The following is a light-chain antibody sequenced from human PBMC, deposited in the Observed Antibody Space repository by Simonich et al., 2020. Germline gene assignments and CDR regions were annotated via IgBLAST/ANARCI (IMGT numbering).Light chain of an antibody. CDR2: DVS. J-gene: IGLJ3*02. CDR3: CSYAGSYTWV. Sequence: QSALTQPASVSGSPGQSITISCPGTSSDVGGYNYVSWYQQHPGKAPKLMIYDVSKRPSGVSNRFSGSKSGNTASLTISGLQAEDEADYYCCSYAGSYTWVFGGGTKLTVL. CDR1: SSDVGGYNY. V-gene: IGLV2-14*03.